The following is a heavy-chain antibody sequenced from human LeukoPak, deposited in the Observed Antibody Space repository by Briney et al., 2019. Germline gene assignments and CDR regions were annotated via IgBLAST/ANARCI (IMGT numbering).Heavy chain of an antibody. Sequence: PSETLSLTCTVSGGSISSGDYYWSWIRQPPGKGLEWIGYIYYSGSTYYNPSLKSRVTISVDTSKNQFSLKLSSVTAADTAVYYCARAGITNWFDPWGQGTLATVSS. V-gene: IGHV4-30-4*01. D-gene: IGHD3-10*01. CDR3: ARAGITNWFDP. CDR1: GGSISSGDYY. CDR2: IYYSGST. J-gene: IGHJ5*02.